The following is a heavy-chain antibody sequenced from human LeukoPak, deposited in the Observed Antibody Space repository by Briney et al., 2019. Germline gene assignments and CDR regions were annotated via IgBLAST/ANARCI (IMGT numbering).Heavy chain of an antibody. V-gene: IGHV1-18*01. Sequence: ASVKVSCKASRYTFSSYGIIWVRQAPGQGLQWMGWVSPFNGNTDYAPKLQGRVTMTTDTSTTTAYMELRSLTSDDTAVYYCARRGGSYSHSDFWGQGTLVTVSS. J-gene: IGHJ4*02. CDR3: ARRGGSYSHSDF. CDR2: VSPFNGNT. D-gene: IGHD1-26*01. CDR1: RYTFSSYG.